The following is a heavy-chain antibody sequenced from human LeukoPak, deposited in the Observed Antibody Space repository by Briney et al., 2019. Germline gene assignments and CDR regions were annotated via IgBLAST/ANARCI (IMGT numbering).Heavy chain of an antibody. V-gene: IGHV1-46*01. D-gene: IGHD3-10*01. CDR2: INPSGGST. CDR3: ARAGGPNPGDY. CDR1: GYAFTSYY. Sequence: ASVKVSCKASGYAFTSYYMHWVRQAPGQGLEWMGIINPSGGSTSYAQKFQGRVTMTRDTSTSTVYMELSSLRSEDTAVYYCARAGGPNPGDYWGQGTLVTVSS. J-gene: IGHJ4*02.